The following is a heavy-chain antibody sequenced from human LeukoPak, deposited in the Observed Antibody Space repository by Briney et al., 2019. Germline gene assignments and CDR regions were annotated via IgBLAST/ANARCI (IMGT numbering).Heavy chain of an antibody. CDR2: ISGSGSGGST. V-gene: IGHV3-23*01. CDR3: AKDGLWFGTNYYYYMDV. D-gene: IGHD3-10*01. Sequence: GGSLRLSCAASGFTFSSSAMSWVRQAPGKGLEWVSSISGSGSGGSTYYADSVKGRFTISRDNSKNTLYLQMNSLRAEDTAVYYCAKDGLWFGTNYYYYMDVWGKGTTVTISS. CDR1: GFTFSSSA. J-gene: IGHJ6*03.